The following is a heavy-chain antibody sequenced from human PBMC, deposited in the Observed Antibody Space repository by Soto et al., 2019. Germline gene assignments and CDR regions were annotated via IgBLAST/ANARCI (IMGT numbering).Heavy chain of an antibody. CDR2: IYYSGST. Sequence: SETLSLTCTVPGGSISSGGYYWIWIRQHPGKGLEWIGYIYYSGSTYYNPSLKSRVTISVDTSKNQFSLKLSSVTAADTAVYYCATTKTLVPDAFDIWGQGTMVTVSS. CDR1: GGSISSGGYY. V-gene: IGHV4-31*03. J-gene: IGHJ3*02. CDR3: ATTKTLVPDAFDI. D-gene: IGHD3-16*01.